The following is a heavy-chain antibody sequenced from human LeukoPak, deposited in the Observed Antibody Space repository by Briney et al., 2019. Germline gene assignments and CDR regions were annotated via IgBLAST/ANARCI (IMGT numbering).Heavy chain of an antibody. J-gene: IGHJ4*02. CDR2: IYYSGST. D-gene: IGHD3-10*01. CDR1: GGSISSGGYY. Sequence: PSQTLSLTCTVSGGSISSGGYYWLWIRQHPGKGLEWIGYIYYSGSTYYNQSRKSRVTISVDTSKNQFSLKLSSVTAADTAVYYCARLWFGERSFDYWGQGTLVTVSS. V-gene: IGHV4-31*03. CDR3: ARLWFGERSFDY.